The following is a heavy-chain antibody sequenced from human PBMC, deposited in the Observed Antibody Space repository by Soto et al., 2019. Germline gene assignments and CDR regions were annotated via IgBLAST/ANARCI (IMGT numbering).Heavy chain of an antibody. CDR1: GFTFSSYA. CDR2: ISGSGGST. Sequence: EVQMLESGGGLVQPGESLRLSCAASGFTFSSYAMSWVRQAPGKGLKWVSTISGSGGSTYYAESVKGRFTISRDNSKNTLYLQMNSLRAEDTAVYYCAKDRAEWGSYDYWGQGIQVTVSS. D-gene: IGHD7-27*01. V-gene: IGHV3-23*01. CDR3: AKDRAEWGSYDY. J-gene: IGHJ4*02.